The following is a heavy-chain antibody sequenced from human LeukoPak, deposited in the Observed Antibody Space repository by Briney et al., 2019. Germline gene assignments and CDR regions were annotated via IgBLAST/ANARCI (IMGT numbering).Heavy chain of an antibody. Sequence: PGGSLRLSCAASGFTFSSYWMSWVRQAPGKGLEWVANIKQDGSEKYYVDSVKGRFTISRDNAKNSLYLQMNSLRAEDTAVYYCAREYRREQQLANWFDPWGQGTLVTVSS. D-gene: IGHD6-13*01. CDR2: IKQDGSEK. V-gene: IGHV3-7*01. CDR3: AREYRREQQLANWFDP. J-gene: IGHJ5*02. CDR1: GFTFSSYW.